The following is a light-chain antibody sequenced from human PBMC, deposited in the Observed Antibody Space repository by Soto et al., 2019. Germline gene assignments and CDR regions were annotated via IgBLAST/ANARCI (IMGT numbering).Light chain of an antibody. Sequence: EIVLTQSPGTLSLSPGERATLSCRASQSVRSSYLAWYQQKLGQAPRLLIYGASSRATGIPDRFSGSGSGTDFTITISRLEPEDFAVYYCQQYGSSPMYTFGQGTKLEIK. CDR3: QQYGSSPMYT. J-gene: IGKJ2*01. V-gene: IGKV3-20*01. CDR2: GAS. CDR1: QSVRSSY.